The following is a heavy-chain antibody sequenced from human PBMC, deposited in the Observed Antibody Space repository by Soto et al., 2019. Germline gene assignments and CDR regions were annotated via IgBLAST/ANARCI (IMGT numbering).Heavy chain of an antibody. CDR3: ARFEQQLDRD. CDR2: NYYSGST. Sequence: NLSLNCTVSGRSIRSGDYYRAWIRQPPGKGLEWIQYNYYSGSTYYKPSLKSRVTISVDTSQNQFSLKQSSVTAADPAVYYGARFEQQLDRDWGQGTLVTVSS. D-gene: IGHD6-13*01. V-gene: IGHV4-30-4*01. J-gene: IGHJ4*02. CDR1: GRSIRSGDYY.